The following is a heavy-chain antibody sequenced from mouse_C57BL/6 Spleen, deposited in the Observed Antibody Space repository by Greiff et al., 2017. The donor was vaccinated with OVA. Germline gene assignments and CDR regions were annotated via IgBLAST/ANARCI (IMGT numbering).Heavy chain of an antibody. D-gene: IGHD2-2*01. CDR1: GYAFTNYL. J-gene: IGHJ2*01. CDR2: INPGSGGT. CDR3: ARPYGYDGGYFDY. V-gene: IGHV1-54*01. Sequence: VQLQQSGAELVRPGTSVKVSCKASGYAFTNYLIEWVKQRPGQGLEWIGVINPGSGGTNYNEKFKGKATLTADKSSSTAYMQLSSLTSEDSAVYFCARPYGYDGGYFDYWGQGTTLTVSS.